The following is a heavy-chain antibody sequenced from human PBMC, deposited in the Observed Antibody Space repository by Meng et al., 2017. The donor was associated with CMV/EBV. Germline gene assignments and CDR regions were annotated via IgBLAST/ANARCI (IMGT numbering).Heavy chain of an antibody. Sequence: SETLSLTCTVSGGSISSSSYYWGWIRQPPGKGLEWIGSIYYSGSTYYNPSLKSRVTISVDTSKSQFSLKLSSVTAADTAVYYCARSNERITIFGVVIKSRRNWFDPWGQGTLVTVSS. CDR2: IYYSGST. D-gene: IGHD3-3*01. V-gene: IGHV4-39*01. CDR3: ARSNERITIFGVVIKSRRNWFDP. CDR1: GGSISSSSYY. J-gene: IGHJ5*02.